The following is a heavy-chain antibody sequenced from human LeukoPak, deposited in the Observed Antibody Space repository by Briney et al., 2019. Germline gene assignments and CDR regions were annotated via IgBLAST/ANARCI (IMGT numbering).Heavy chain of an antibody. CDR1: GYSFTSYW. CDR2: IYPGDSDT. D-gene: IGHD3-10*01. Sequence: GESPKISCKGSGYSFTSYWIGWVRQMPGKGLEWMGIIYPGDSDTRYSPSFQGQVTISADKSISTAYLQWSSLKASDTAMYYCARRYGSGSYYYYYGMDVWGQGTTVTVSS. J-gene: IGHJ6*02. CDR3: ARRYGSGSYYYYYGMDV. V-gene: IGHV5-51*01.